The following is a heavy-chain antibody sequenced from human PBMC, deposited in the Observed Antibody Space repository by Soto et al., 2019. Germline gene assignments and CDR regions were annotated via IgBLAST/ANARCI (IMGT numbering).Heavy chain of an antibody. CDR3: VRWSYLDY. Sequence: GGSLRLSCAASGVSFISYPMSSVRQALGKGLEWVSTISGSDGKTVYADSVKGRFSISRDTSKNMLYLQMNNLRGDDTAVYYCVRWSYLDYWGQGTRVTVSS. CDR2: ISGSDGKT. J-gene: IGHJ4*02. CDR1: GVSFISYP. V-gene: IGHV3-23*01. D-gene: IGHD3-3*01.